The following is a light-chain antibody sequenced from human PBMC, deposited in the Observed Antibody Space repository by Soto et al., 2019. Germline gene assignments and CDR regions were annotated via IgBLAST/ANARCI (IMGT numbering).Light chain of an antibody. CDR3: CAYSTRGTHV. J-gene: IGLJ1*01. Sequence: QSVLTQPASVSGSPGQSITFSCTGTSSDVGSYDYVSWHQQHPGKAPKLIIYDVNNRPSGVPSRFSGSKSGNTASLIISGLQTEDEADYYSCAYSTRGTHVFGTGTKVTVL. V-gene: IGLV2-14*03. CDR2: DVN. CDR1: SSDVGSYDY.